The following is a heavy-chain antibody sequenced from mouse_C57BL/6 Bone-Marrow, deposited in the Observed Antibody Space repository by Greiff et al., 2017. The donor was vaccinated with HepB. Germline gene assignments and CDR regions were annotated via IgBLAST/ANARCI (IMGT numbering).Heavy chain of an antibody. D-gene: IGHD6-2*01. J-gene: IGHJ4*01. Sequence: VQLQQPGAELVKPGASVKLSCKASGYTFTSYWMHWVKQRPGQGLEWIGMIHPNSGSNNYNEKFKSKATLTEDKSSSTAYMQLSSITSEDSAVYYCARSLGVWGQGTSVTVSS. CDR1: GYTFTSYW. CDR3: ARSLGV. V-gene: IGHV1-64*01. CDR2: IHPNSGSN.